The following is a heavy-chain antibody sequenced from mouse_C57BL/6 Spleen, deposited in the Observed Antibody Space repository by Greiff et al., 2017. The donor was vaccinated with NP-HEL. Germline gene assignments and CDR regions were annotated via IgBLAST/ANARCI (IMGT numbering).Heavy chain of an antibody. Sequence: EVKLMESGGGLVQPGGSLSLSCAASGFTFTDYYMSWVRQPPGKALEWLGFIRNKANGYTTEYSASVKGRFTISRDNSQSILYLQMNALRAEDSATYYCARYIRGDGLDYFDYWGQSTTLTVSS. V-gene: IGHV7-3*01. CDR2: IRNKANGYTT. J-gene: IGHJ2*01. CDR3: ARYIRGDGLDYFDY. D-gene: IGHD2-3*01. CDR1: GFTFTDYY.